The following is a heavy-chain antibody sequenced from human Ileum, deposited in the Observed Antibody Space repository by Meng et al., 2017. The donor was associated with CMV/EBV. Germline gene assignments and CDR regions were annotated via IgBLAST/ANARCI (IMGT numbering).Heavy chain of an antibody. D-gene: IGHD6-19*01. J-gene: IGHJ4*02. CDR1: RDYPSGFF. CDR3: AKEQSIGIAVTGIFDF. V-gene: IGHV4-4*07. CDR2: IYSSGST. Sequence: QGPLQESGPGPVTPSETLSRTCTVPRDYPSGFFWSWIRQPAGKGLEWIGRIYSSGSTFYNPSLESRVTMSIDTSKNQFSLRLASVTAADTAVYFCAKEQSIGIAVTGIFDFWGQGALVTVSS.